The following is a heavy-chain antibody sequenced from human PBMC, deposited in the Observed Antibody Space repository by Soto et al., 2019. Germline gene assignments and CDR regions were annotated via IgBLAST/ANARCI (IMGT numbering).Heavy chain of an antibody. CDR2: ISSSGTGI. V-gene: IGHV3-11*01. CDR3: ARAYSDAFDI. D-gene: IGHD2-15*01. CDR1: GFTFSDYY. Sequence: HILSCAASGFTFSDYYITWIRHAPGKGLEWVSYISSSGTGIYYPDSVKGRFTISRDNAKNSLYLQMSSLRAEDTAVYYCARAYSDAFDIWGQGTVVTVSS. J-gene: IGHJ3*02.